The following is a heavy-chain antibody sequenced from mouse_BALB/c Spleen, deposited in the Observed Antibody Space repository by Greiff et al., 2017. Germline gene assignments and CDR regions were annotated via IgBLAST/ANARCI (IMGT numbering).Heavy chain of an antibody. V-gene: IGHV6-6*02. J-gene: IGHJ2*01. CDR2: IRLKSNNYAT. CDR3: TRTMIKYYFDY. D-gene: IGHD2-4*01. CDR1: GFTFSNYW. Sequence: EVKLEESGGGLVQPGGSMKLSCVASGFTFSNYWMNWVRQSPEKGLEWVAEIRLKSNNYATHYAESVKGRFTISRDDSKSSVYLQMNNLRAEDTGIYYCTRTMIKYYFDYWGQGTTLTVSS.